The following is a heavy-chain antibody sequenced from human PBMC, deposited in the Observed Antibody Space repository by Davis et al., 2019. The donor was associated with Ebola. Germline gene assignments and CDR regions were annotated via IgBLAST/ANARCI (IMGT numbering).Heavy chain of an antibody. J-gene: IGHJ4*02. D-gene: IGHD2-15*01. Sequence: PGGSLRLSCAASGFTSSSYWMSCVRQAPGKGLEWVANIKQDGSEKYYVDSVKGRFTISRDNAKNSLYLQMNSLRAEDTAVYYCARDRGRYCSGGSCYSLATIDYWGQGTLVTVSS. V-gene: IGHV3-7*03. CDR2: IKQDGSEK. CDR3: ARDRGRYCSGGSCYSLATIDY. CDR1: GFTSSSYW.